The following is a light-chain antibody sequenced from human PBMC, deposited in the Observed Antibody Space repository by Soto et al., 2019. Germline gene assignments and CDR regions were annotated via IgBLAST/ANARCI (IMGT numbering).Light chain of an antibody. CDR3: QHYGNSLWT. Sequence: ENLLTQSPDTLSLSPGEGATLSCRASQTVSSNYLAWYQHRPGQAPKLIIHGASYTAPGIPDRFSGSGSGADFTLTISRLEPEDFAVYFCQHYGNSLWTFGQGTKVDI. CDR2: GAS. J-gene: IGKJ1*01. CDR1: QTVSSNY. V-gene: IGKV3-20*01.